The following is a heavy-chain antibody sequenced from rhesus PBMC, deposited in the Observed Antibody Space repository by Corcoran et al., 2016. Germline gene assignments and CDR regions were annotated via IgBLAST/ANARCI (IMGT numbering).Heavy chain of an antibody. CDR1: GYSISSGYY. V-gene: IGHV4S14*01. Sequence: QVQLQESGPGLVKPSETLSLTCAGSGYSISSGYYWGWIRQPPAKGLEWSGSIYGSGGSNYLNPSLKSRVTLSVDTSKNQFSLKLSSVTAADTAVYYCARRRSYSYPYYFDYWGQGVLVTVSS. CDR3: ARRRSYSYPYYFDY. J-gene: IGHJ4*01. D-gene: IGHD5-12*01. CDR2: IYGSGGSN.